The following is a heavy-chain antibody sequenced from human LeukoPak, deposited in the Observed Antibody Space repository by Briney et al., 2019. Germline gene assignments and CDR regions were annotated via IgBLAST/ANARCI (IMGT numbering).Heavy chain of an antibody. D-gene: IGHD3-22*01. CDR3: TSAYDGSGYYYHY. J-gene: IGHJ4*02. CDR2: IRGKAYGGAT. V-gene: IGHV3-49*04. Sequence: PGGSLRLSCTASGFTFGDYTMSWVRQAPGKGLEWVGFIRGKAYGGATEYAASVKGRFTISRDESKSIAYLQMNSLKTEDTAVYYCTSAYDGSGYYYHYWGQGTLVTVSS. CDR1: GFTFGDYT.